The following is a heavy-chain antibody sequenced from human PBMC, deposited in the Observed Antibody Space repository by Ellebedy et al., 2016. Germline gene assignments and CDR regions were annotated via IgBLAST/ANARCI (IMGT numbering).Heavy chain of an antibody. CDR2: INPSGGST. Sequence: ASVKVSCXASGYTFTSYYMHWVRQAPGQGLEWMGIINPSGGSTSYAQKFQGRVTMTRDTSTSTVYMELSSLRSEDTAVYYCARDTMMGYFDYWGQGTLVTVSS. V-gene: IGHV1-46*01. CDR1: GYTFTSYY. CDR3: ARDTMMGYFDY. D-gene: IGHD3-22*01. J-gene: IGHJ4*02.